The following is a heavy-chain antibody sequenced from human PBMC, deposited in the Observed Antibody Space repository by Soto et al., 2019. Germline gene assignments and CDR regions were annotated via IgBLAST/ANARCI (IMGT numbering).Heavy chain of an antibody. CDR2: ISAYNGNT. J-gene: IGHJ6*03. Sequence: ASVKVSCKASGYTFTSYGISWVRQAPGQGLEWMGWISAYNGNTNYAQKLQGRVTMTTDTSTSTAYMELRSLRSDDTAVYYCARDSYYDFWSGYYDYYMDVWGKGTSVSGSS. CDR1: GYTFTSYG. D-gene: IGHD3-3*01. V-gene: IGHV1-18*01. CDR3: ARDSYYDFWSGYYDYYMDV.